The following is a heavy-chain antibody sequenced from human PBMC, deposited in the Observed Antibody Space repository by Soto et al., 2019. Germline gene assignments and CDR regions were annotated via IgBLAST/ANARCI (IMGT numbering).Heavy chain of an antibody. V-gene: IGHV6-1*01. D-gene: IGHD1-26*01. Sequence: AQTLSRECAITGESVSRNSAVWNWNTQSPSRGLEWLGSTYHRSMWYNDYAVSLKGRITVNPDTSKNQFSLQLNSLTPEDTAVYYCAREYSGSAFHVWGQGTMFTVS. CDR2: TYHRSMWYN. CDR1: GESVSRNSAV. CDR3: AREYSGSAFHV. J-gene: IGHJ3*01.